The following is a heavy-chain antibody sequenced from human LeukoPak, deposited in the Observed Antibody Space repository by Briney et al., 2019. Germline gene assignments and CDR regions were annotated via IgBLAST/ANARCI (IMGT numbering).Heavy chain of an antibody. Sequence: TSETLSLTCAVYGGSFSGYYWSWIRQPPGKGLEWIGEINHSGSTNYNPSLKSRVTISVDTSKNQFSLKLSSVTAADTAVYYCARVVDFWSGYYFYFDYWGQGTLVTVSS. CDR1: GGSFSGYY. D-gene: IGHD3-3*01. J-gene: IGHJ4*02. CDR3: ARVVDFWSGYYFYFDY. CDR2: INHSGST. V-gene: IGHV4-34*01.